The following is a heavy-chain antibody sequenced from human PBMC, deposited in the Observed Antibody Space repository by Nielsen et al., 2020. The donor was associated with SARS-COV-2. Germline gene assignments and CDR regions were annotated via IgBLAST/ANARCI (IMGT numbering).Heavy chain of an antibody. CDR1: GFTFSSYD. D-gene: IGHD5/OR15-5a*01. J-gene: IGHJ4*02. Sequence: GESLKISCAASGFTFSSYDMHWVRQAAGKGLEWVSSIASGGDTWYADSVNGRFTISRDNSKNTLYLQMNSLRAEDTAVYYCAKGGGRVGLLDYWGQGTLVTVSS. CDR2: IASGGDT. V-gene: IGHV3-13*04. CDR3: AKGGGRVGLLDY.